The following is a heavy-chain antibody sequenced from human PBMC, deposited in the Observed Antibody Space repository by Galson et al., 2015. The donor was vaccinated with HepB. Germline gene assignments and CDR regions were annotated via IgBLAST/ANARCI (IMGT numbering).Heavy chain of an antibody. CDR3: AKGGTTVTTLNDY. D-gene: IGHD4-17*01. Sequence: SLRLSCAASGFTFSSYGMHWVRQAPGKGLEWVAVISYDGSNKYYVDSVKGRFTISRDNSKNTLYLQMNSLRAEDTAVYYCAKGGTTVTTLNDYWGQGTLVTVSS. J-gene: IGHJ4*02. CDR1: GFTFSSYG. V-gene: IGHV3-30*18. CDR2: ISYDGSNK.